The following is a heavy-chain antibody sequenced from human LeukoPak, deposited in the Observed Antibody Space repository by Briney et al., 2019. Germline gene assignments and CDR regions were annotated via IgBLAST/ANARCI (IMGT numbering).Heavy chain of an antibody. J-gene: IGHJ5*02. Sequence: GSLRLSCAASGFTFSNYAMNWVRQAPGKGLEWVSAISGSGGSTYYADSVKGRFTISRDNSKNTVYLQMNSLRVEDTAVYYCAKAGSSWYFNWFDPWGQGTLVTVSS. CDR1: GFTFSNYA. V-gene: IGHV3-23*01. D-gene: IGHD6-13*01. CDR3: AKAGSSWYFNWFDP. CDR2: ISGSGGST.